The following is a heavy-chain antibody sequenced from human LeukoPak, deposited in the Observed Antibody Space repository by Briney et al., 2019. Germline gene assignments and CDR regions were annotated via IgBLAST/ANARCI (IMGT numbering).Heavy chain of an antibody. CDR2: ISAYNGNT. J-gene: IGHJ3*02. CDR3: ARGVLLWFGFDAFDI. D-gene: IGHD3-10*01. V-gene: IGHV1-18*01. CDR1: GYTFTSYG. Sequence: GASVKVSCKASGYTFTSYGISWVRQAPGQGLEWMGWISAYNGNTNYAQKLQGRVTMTTDTSTSTAYMELRSLRSEDTAVYYCARGVLLWFGFDAFDIWGQGTMVTVSS.